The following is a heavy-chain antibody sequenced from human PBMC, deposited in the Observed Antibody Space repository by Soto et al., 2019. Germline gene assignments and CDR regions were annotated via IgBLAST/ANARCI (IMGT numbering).Heavy chain of an antibody. D-gene: IGHD3-22*01. V-gene: IGHV3-23*01. J-gene: IGHJ4*02. Sequence: GGSLSLSCAASGFTFSSYAMSWVRRAPGKGLEWVSAISGSGGSTYYADSVKGRFTISRDNSKNTLYLQMNSLRAEDTAVYYCAALETYYYDSSGYENDYWGQGTLVTVSS. CDR3: AALETYYYDSSGYENDY. CDR2: ISGSGGST. CDR1: GFTFSSYA.